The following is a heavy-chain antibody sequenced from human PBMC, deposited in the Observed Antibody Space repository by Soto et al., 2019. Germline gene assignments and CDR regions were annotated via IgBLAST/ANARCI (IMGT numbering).Heavy chain of an antibody. J-gene: IGHJ5*02. D-gene: IGHD3-3*01. CDR2: FDPEDGET. Sequence: ASVKVSCKVSGYTLTELSMHCVRQAPGKGLEWMGGFDPEDGETIYAQKFQGRVTMTEDTSTDTAYMELSSLRSEDTAVYYCATGGFGRITIFGVAPPPRFDPWGQGTLVTVSS. CDR3: ATGGFGRITIFGVAPPPRFDP. CDR1: GYTLTELS. V-gene: IGHV1-24*01.